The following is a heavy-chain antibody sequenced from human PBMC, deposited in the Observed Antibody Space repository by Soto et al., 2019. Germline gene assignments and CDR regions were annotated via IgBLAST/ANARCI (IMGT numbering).Heavy chain of an antibody. V-gene: IGHV3-21*01. CDR2: ITSSSIYT. J-gene: IGHJ6*02. D-gene: IGHD2-21*01. CDR1: GFTFTDYT. CDR3: ARVRREGIAIAQMDV. Sequence: EVQLVESGGGLVKPGGSLRLSCAASGFTFTDYTMNWVRQAPGKGLEWVSSITSSSIYTYYADSLEGRFTISRDNAESSLYLQMNSLRAEDTAMYFCARVRREGIAIAQMDVWGQGTTVTVSS.